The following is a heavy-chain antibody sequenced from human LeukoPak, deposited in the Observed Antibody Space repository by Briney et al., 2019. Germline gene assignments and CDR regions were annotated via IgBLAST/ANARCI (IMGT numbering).Heavy chain of an antibody. CDR1: GGTFSSYA. J-gene: IGHJ4*02. D-gene: IGHD4-17*01. CDR3: ARDSRVTVTTFDY. CDR2: ISAYNGNT. V-gene: IGHV1-18*01. Sequence: ASVKVSCKASGGTFSSYAISWVRQAPGQGLEWMGWISAYNGNTNYAQKLQGRVTMTTDTSTSTAYMELRSLRSDDTAVYYCARDSRVTVTTFDYWGQGTLVTVSS.